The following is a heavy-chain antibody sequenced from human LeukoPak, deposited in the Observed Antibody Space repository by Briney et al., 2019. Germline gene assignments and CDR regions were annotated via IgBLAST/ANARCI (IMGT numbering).Heavy chain of an antibody. CDR2: ISDTGETT. CDR3: AKAGLYHYTSGYIHDAFDI. J-gene: IGHJ3*02. CDR1: GFTFSSYA. Sequence: GGSLRLSCAASGFTFSSYALTWVRQAPGKGLHWVSFISDTGETTSYADSVKGPFTVSRDNSKNTLYLQMNSLRPEDTAVYYCAKAGLYHYTSGYIHDAFDIWSHGTMVTVSS. D-gene: IGHD3-10*01. V-gene: IGHV3-23*01.